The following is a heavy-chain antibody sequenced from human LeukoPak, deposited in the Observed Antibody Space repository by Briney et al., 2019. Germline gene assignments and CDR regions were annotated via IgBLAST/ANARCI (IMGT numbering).Heavy chain of an antibody. J-gene: IGHJ5*02. CDR2: IYYSGNT. Sequence: SETLSLTCTVSGGSISSYYWSWIRQPPGKALEWIGYIYYSGNTNYNPSLKSRVTMSLDTSKNQFSLRLSSVTAADTAVYYCARESLTWLQSRTSWFDPWGQGTLVTVSS. CDR3: ARESLTWLQSRTSWFDP. V-gene: IGHV4-59*12. CDR1: GGSISSYY. D-gene: IGHD5-24*01.